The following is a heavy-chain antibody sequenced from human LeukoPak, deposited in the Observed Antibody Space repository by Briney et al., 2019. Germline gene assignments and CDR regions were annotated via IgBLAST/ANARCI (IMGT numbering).Heavy chain of an antibody. CDR1: GYTLTELS. V-gene: IGHV1-24*01. CDR3: ATVYLRWELLRGFDY. CDR2: FDPEDGET. J-gene: IGHJ4*02. D-gene: IGHD1-26*01. Sequence: ASVKVSCKVSGYTLTELSMHWVRQAPGKGLEWMGGFDPEDGETIYAQKFQGRVTMTEDTSTDTAYMGLSSLRAEDTAVYYCATVYLRWELLRGFDYWGQGTLVTVSS.